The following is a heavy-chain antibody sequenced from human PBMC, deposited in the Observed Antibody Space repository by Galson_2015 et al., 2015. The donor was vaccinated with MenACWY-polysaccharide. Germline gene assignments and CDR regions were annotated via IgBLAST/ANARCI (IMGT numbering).Heavy chain of an antibody. D-gene: IGHD4-17*01. CDR3: AREPSRNPATISTGRFVY. Sequence: SVKVSCKASGYTFNTYAMNWVRQAPGQGLEWVGGINTNTGNPKYAQGFKGRFVFSLDASVSTAYLQISSLKDDDTAVYYCAREPSRNPATISTGRFVYCLRGALVTVSS. J-gene: IGHJ4*01. CDR1: GYTFNTYA. V-gene: IGHV7-4-1*02. CDR2: INTNTGNP.